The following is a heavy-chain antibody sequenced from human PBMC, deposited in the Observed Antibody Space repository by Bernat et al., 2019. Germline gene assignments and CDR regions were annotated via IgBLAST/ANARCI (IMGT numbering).Heavy chain of an antibody. CDR1: GGSISSYY. Sequence: QVQLHESGPGLVKPSETLSLTCTVSGGSISSYYWSWIRQPPGKGLEWIGYIYYSGSTNYNPSLKSRVTISVDTSKNQFSLKLSSVTAADTAVYYCARHCSSTSCSYYYGMDVWGQGTTVTVSS. V-gene: IGHV4-59*08. CDR2: IYYSGST. CDR3: ARHCSSTSCSYYYGMDV. D-gene: IGHD2-2*01. J-gene: IGHJ6*02.